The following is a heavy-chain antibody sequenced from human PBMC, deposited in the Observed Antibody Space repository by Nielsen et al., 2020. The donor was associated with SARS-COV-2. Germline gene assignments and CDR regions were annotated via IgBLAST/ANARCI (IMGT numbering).Heavy chain of an antibody. V-gene: IGHV3-23*01. CDR3: TRRVAGGTMDV. Sequence: GESLKISCAASGFTFRNHEMNWVRQAPGKGLEWVSTIGVSGGGTYYADPLKGRFTISRDNSKNTLYLQMNSLGADDTAIYYCTRRVAGGTMDVWGQGTTVTVPS. J-gene: IGHJ6*02. CDR1: GFTFRNHE. D-gene: IGHD6-19*01. CDR2: IGVSGGGT.